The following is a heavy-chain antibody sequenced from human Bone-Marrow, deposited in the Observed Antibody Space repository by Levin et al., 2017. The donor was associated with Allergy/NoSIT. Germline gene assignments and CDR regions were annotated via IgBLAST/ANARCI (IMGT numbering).Heavy chain of an antibody. CDR3: ARAQNAQWLSGVDY. V-gene: IGHV3-30-3*01. J-gene: IGHJ4*02. CDR2: MSYDGSSK. Sequence: QPGGSLRLSCAASGFTFRNFAMHWVRQAPGKGLEWVAVMSYDGSSKYYADSVKGRFTISRDTSKSTLYLQMNSLRDEDTAFYYCARAQNAQWLSGVDYWGQGTLVTVSS. D-gene: IGHD6-19*01. CDR1: GFTFRNFA.